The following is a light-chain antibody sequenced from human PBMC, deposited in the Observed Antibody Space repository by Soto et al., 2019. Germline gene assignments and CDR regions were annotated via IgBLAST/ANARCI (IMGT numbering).Light chain of an antibody. CDR1: RGISSY. Sequence: IQLTQSPASLSASVGDRVTITCQASRGISSYLAWYQQKPGKAPKLLVYSASTLQSGVPSRFSGSGSGTEFTLTINSLQADDFATYYCQQHNSFSITFGQGTRLEIK. CDR2: SAS. V-gene: IGKV1-9*01. J-gene: IGKJ5*01. CDR3: QQHNSFSIT.